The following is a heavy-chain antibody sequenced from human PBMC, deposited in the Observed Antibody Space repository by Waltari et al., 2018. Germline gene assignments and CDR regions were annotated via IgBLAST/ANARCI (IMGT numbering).Heavy chain of an antibody. CDR2: ITHRGST. D-gene: IGHD5-12*01. CDR1: GGSFSGYY. Sequence: QVQLQQWGAGLLKPSETLSLTCAVYGGSFSGYYWSWIRQPPGKGLEWIGEITHRGSTNDNPSLKSRVTISVDRSKNQFSLKLSAVTAADTAVYYCARGEYGGSQVGFDYWGQGTLVTVSS. V-gene: IGHV4-34*01. J-gene: IGHJ4*02. CDR3: ARGEYGGSQVGFDY.